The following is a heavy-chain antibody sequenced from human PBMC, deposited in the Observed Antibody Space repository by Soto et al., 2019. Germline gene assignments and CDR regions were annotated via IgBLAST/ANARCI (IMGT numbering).Heavy chain of an antibody. CDR1: GTSFSGNY. J-gene: IGHJ5*02. D-gene: IGHD6-13*01. CDR2: ISHSGSS. CDR3: ARGRSRYSNTFHTWFDP. V-gene: IGHV4-34*01. Sequence: SETLSLTCGINGTSFSGNYWSWFRQPPGKGLEWIGEISHSGSSNYNPSLKGRVTFSVDMSKNQFSLKMTSLTAADTGVYYCARGRSRYSNTFHTWFDPWGPGTLVTVSS.